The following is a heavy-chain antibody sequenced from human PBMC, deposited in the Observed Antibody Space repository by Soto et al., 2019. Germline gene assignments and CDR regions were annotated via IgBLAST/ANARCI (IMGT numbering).Heavy chain of an antibody. V-gene: IGHV3-7*03. J-gene: IGHJ4*02. D-gene: IGHD4-17*01. Sequence: VGSLRLSCTASGFMFGSYWMTWVRHVPGKGLQWVANIKRDGSEKYYVDFVKGRFTISRDNADNSVFLDMNNLRVDDTATYYCARVRATDYEIDYWGQGALVT. CDR1: GFMFGSYW. CDR3: ARVRATDYEIDY. CDR2: IKRDGSEK.